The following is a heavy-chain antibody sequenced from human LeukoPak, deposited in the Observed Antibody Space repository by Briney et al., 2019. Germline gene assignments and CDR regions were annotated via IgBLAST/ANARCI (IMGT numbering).Heavy chain of an antibody. CDR3: ARGASGSYYRWFDP. CDR1: GGSFSGYY. Sequence: SETLSLIRAVYGGSFSGYYWSWIRQPPGKGLAWIGEINHSGSTNYNQSLKRRVTISVDSSKSQVSLKLRSVTGADTAVYYWARGASGSYYRWFDPWGQGTLVTVSS. V-gene: IGHV4-34*01. J-gene: IGHJ5*02. D-gene: IGHD1-26*01. CDR2: INHSGST.